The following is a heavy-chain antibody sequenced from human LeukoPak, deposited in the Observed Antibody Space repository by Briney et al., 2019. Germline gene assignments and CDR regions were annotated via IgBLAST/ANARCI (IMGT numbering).Heavy chain of an antibody. V-gene: IGHV3-23*01. CDR1: GFTFSSYA. Sequence: HPGGSLRLSCAASGFTFSSYAMSWVRQAPGKGLEWVSAISGSGGSTYYADSVKGRFTISRDNSKNTLYLQMNSLRAEDTAVYYCAKDPAAAGRLYYFDYWAREPWSPSPQ. J-gene: IGHJ4*02. CDR3: AKDPAAAGRLYYFDY. CDR2: ISGSGGST. D-gene: IGHD6-13*01.